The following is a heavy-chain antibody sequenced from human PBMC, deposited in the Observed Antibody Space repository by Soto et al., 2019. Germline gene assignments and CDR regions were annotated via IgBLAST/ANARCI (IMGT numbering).Heavy chain of an antibody. CDR2: IIPLLGTA. J-gene: IGHJ4*02. CDR1: GGTFNNHA. CDR3: ARRVGGHDSLDS. Sequence: QVQLVQSGAEVKKPGSSVKVSCKASGGTFNNHAASWVRQAPGLGLEWLGGIIPLLGTASYAQKFQGRVTITADESTSTAYMELASLRPEDTAVYYCARRVGGHDSLDSWGQGTLVTFSS. V-gene: IGHV1-69*01. D-gene: IGHD5-12*01.